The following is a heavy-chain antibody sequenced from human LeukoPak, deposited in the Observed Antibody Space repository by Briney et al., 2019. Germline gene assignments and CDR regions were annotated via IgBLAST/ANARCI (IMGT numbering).Heavy chain of an antibody. Sequence: GGSLSLSWVAYAFTFATYNMNWVRPAPGKGLEWVASISTSGSYINYAESVKGRFTISRDNAKNSLFPQMSGLRAEDTAVYYCARDLGAMWGTMIRGVHFDYWGQGALVTVSS. J-gene: IGHJ4*02. D-gene: IGHD3-10*01. CDR2: ISTSGSYI. CDR1: AFTFATYN. V-gene: IGHV3-21*01. CDR3: ARDLGAMWGTMIRGVHFDY.